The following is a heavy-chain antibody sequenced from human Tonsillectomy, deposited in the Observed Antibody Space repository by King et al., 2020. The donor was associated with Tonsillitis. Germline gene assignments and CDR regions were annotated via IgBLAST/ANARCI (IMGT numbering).Heavy chain of an antibody. J-gene: IGHJ6*02. D-gene: IGHD1-26*01. CDR3: ARLRVGATRSYYHGMAV. V-gene: IGHV4-39*07. CDR1: GGSLKSTSSY. CDR2: ISYSGTT. Sequence: QLQESGPGLVKPSETLSLTCNVSGGSLKSTSSYWGWIRQPPGKGLEWIGTISYSGTTYYNSSFKSRVTISIDTSKNHYSLRLSSVAAADTAVYYCARLRVGATRSYYHGMAVWGQGHTLSVS.